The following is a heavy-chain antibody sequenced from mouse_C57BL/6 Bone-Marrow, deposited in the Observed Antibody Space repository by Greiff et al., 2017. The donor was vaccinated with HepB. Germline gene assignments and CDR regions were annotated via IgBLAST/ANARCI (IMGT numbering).Heavy chain of an antibody. V-gene: IGHV1-76*01. CDR3: ARDSYDYDGAY. Sequence: QVQLQQSGAELVRPGASVKLSCKASGYTFTDYYINWVKQRPGQGLEWIARIYPGSGNTYYNEKFKGKATLTAEKSSSTAYMQLSSLTSEDSAVYFCARDSYDYDGAYWGQGTLVTVSA. CDR1: GYTFTDYY. D-gene: IGHD2-4*01. CDR2: IYPGSGNT. J-gene: IGHJ3*01.